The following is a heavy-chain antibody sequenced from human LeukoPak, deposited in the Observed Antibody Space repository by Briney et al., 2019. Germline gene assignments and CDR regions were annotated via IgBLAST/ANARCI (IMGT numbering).Heavy chain of an antibody. CDR1: GFTFSSFG. D-gene: IGHD2-15*01. Sequence: GGSLRLSCAASGFTFSSFGMHWVRQAPGKGLEWLAFIRYDGSNKYYADSVKGRFTIFRDNSKNTLYLQMNSLRAEDAAVYYCAKDLIAFCSGGSCYPLDYWGQGTLVTVSS. CDR3: AKDLIAFCSGGSCYPLDY. CDR2: IRYDGSNK. J-gene: IGHJ4*02. V-gene: IGHV3-30*02.